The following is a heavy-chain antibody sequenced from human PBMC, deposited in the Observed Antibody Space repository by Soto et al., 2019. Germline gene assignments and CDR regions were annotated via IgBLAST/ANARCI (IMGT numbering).Heavy chain of an antibody. J-gene: IGHJ4*02. V-gene: IGHV3-23*01. CDR3: AMMTTVTLRGFDY. CDR2: ISGSGAST. D-gene: IGHD4-17*01. Sequence: EVQLLESGGGLVQPGGSLRLSCAASGLTFRSYAINWVRQAPGKGLEWVSGISGSGASTFYADSVKGRFTISRDNSKNTLYVLMNNLRAEDTAVYYCAMMTTVTLRGFDYWGQGTLVTVSS. CDR1: GLTFRSYA.